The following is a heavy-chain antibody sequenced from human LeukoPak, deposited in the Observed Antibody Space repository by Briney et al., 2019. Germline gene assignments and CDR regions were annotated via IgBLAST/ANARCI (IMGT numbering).Heavy chain of an antibody. CDR3: ATNPPETFDI. J-gene: IGHJ3*02. D-gene: IGHD1-14*01. CDR1: GGSISSYY. V-gene: IGHV4-39*01. Sequence: SETLSVSCTVSGGSISSYYWGWIRQPPGKGLEWIGSIYYSGSTYYNPSLKSRVTISVDTSKNQFSLKLSSVTAADTAVYYCATNPPETFDIWGQGTMVTVSS. CDR2: IYYSGST.